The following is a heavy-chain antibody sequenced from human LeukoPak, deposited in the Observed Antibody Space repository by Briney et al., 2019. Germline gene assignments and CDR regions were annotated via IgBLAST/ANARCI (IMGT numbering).Heavy chain of an antibody. CDR1: GFTFSSYS. CDR3: AKDASRWDPNYFDY. Sequence: GGSLRLSCAASGFTFSSYSMNWVRQAPGKGLEWVSSISSSSSYIYYADSVKGRFTISRDNSKNTLYLQMNSLRAEDTAVYYCAKDASRWDPNYFDYWGQGTLVTVSS. CDR2: ISSSSSYI. J-gene: IGHJ4*02. D-gene: IGHD1-26*01. V-gene: IGHV3-21*01.